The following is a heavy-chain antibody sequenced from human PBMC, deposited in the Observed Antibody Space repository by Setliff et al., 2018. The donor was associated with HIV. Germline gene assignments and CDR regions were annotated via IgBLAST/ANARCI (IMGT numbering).Heavy chain of an antibody. CDR2: IFYSGTT. CDR1: GDSISSSSYF. V-gene: IGHV4-39*02. D-gene: IGHD3-16*02. J-gene: IGHJ4*02. CDR3: VRRSNVWGSYRFDY. Sequence: SETLSLTCSVSGDSISSSSYFWGWIRQPPGKGLEWIGSIFYSGTTYYNPSLKSRLTISVDTSRNHFSLKLRSVTAADTAVYYCVRRSNVWGSYRFDYWGQGTLVTV.